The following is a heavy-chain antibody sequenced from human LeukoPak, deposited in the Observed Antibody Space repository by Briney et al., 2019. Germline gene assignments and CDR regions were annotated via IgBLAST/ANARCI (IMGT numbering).Heavy chain of an antibody. V-gene: IGHV4-59*08. J-gene: IGHJ4*02. D-gene: IGHD4-17*01. CDR2: IYYSGDT. CDR1: DGAIAGYS. Sequence: SETLSLTCTVPDGAIAGYSWSWIRQAPGKGLEWIGYIYYSGDTNYNPSLQSRVTVSVDTSKNQFSLKPSSVPAADTAVYYCARHEEYGDFYDYWGQGTLVTVSS. CDR3: ARHEEYGDFYDY.